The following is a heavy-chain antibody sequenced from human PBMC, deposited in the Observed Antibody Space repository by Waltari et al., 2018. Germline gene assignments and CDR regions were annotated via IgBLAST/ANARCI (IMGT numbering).Heavy chain of an antibody. V-gene: IGHV4-39*01. CDR2: IYYSGST. J-gene: IGHJ4*02. CDR3: ARRQGATTKRDY. D-gene: IGHD5-12*01. Sequence: QLQLQESGPGLVKPSETLSLTCTVSGGSISSSSYYWGWIRQPPGKGLEWIGSIYYSGSTYYNPSLKSRVTISVDTSKNQFSLKLSSVTAADTAVYYCARRQGATTKRDYWGQGTLVTVSS. CDR1: GGSISSSSYY.